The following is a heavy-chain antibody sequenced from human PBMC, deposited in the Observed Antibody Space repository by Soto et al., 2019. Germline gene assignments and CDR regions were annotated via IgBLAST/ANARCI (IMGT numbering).Heavy chain of an antibody. CDR3: ARDALTDIVLMVYARGEIDY. Sequence: ASVKVSCKASGYTFTSYGISWVRQAPGQGLEWMGWISAYNGNTNYAQKLQGRVTMTTDTSTSTAYMELRSLRSDDTAVYYCARDALTDIVLMVYARGEIDYWGQGTLVTVSS. CDR1: GYTFTSYG. V-gene: IGHV1-18*01. D-gene: IGHD2-8*01. CDR2: ISAYNGNT. J-gene: IGHJ4*02.